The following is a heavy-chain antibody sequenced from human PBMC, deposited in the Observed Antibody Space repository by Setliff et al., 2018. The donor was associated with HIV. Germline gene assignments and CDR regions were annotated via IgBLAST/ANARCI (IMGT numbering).Heavy chain of an antibody. Sequence: GGSLRLSCATSRFSFSTFWMTWVRQAPGKGLEWVASIKDDGSEKYHVDSVTGRFTISRDNARNSVYLQMNSLRAEDTAIYYCARSAYTYPGYWGPGTLVTVSS. J-gene: IGHJ4*02. D-gene: IGHD5-18*01. V-gene: IGHV3-7*03. CDR2: IKDDGSEK. CDR3: ARSAYTYPGY. CDR1: RFSFSTFW.